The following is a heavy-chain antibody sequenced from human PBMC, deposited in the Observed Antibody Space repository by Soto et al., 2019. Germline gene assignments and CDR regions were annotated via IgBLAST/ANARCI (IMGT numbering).Heavy chain of an antibody. CDR2: IYSGGST. V-gene: IGHV3-66*01. CDR1: GFTVSSNY. D-gene: IGHD2-15*01. CDR3: ARERYCSGGSCYSVV. Sequence: ESGGGLVQPGGSLRLSCAASGFTVSSNYMSWVRQAPGKGLEWVSVIYSGGSTYYADSVKGRFTISRDNSKNTLYLQMNSLRAEDTAVYYCARERYCSGGSCYSVVWGRGTLVTVSS. J-gene: IGHJ2*01.